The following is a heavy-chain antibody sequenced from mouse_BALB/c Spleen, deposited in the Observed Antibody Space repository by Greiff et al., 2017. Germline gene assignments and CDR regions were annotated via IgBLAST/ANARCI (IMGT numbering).Heavy chain of an antibody. D-gene: IGHD1-1*01. J-gene: IGHJ4*01. CDR2: IDPETGGT. V-gene: IGHV1-15*01. CDR1: GYTFTDYE. CDR3: TRPYYYGSSYAMDY. Sequence: VQLQQSGAELVRPGASVTLSCKASGYTFTDYEMHWVKQTPVHGLEWIGAIDPETGGTAYNQKFKGKATLTADKSSSTAYMELRSLTSEDSAVYYCTRPYYYGSSYAMDYWGQGTSVTVSS.